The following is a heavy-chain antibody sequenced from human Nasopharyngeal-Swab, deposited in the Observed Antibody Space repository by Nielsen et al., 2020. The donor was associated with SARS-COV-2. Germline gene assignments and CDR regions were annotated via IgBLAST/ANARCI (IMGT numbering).Heavy chain of an antibody. V-gene: IGHV3-73*01. CDR2: IRDKADNYAT. J-gene: IGHJ4*02. D-gene: IGHD6-6*01. CDR1: GFTFSGSE. CDR3: ATLAARPPYYFGF. Sequence: GESLKISCVASGFTFSGSEIHWVRQASGKGPEWVGRIRDKADNYATGYAASVKGRFTISRDNSKDTVYLQMNSLRVEDTAIYYCATLAARPPYYFGFWGRGTLVTVSS.